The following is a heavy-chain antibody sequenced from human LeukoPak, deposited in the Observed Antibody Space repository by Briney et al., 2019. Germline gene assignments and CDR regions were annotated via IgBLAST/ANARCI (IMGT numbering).Heavy chain of an antibody. V-gene: IGHV3-21*01. D-gene: IGHD2-2*01. CDR2: ISSSSSYI. CDR3: ARDYGHCSSTSCYFDY. J-gene: IGHJ4*02. CDR1: GFTFSSYS. Sequence: GGSLSLSCAASGFTFSSYSMNWVRQAPGKGLEWVSSISSSSSYIYYADSVKGRFAISRDNAKNSLYLQMNSLRAEDTAVYYCARDYGHCSSTSCYFDYWGQGTLVTVSS.